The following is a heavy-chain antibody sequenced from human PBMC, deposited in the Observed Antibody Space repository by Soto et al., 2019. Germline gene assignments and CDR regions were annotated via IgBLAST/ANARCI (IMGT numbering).Heavy chain of an antibody. CDR3: ATDTVRQKVTTLDY. J-gene: IGHJ4*02. CDR2: ISYDGSNN. D-gene: IGHD4-17*01. CDR1: GFTFSSYG. V-gene: IGHV3-30*03. Sequence: QVQLVESGGGVVQPGRSLRLSCAASGFTFSSYGMHWVRQAPGKGLAWVAVISYDGSNNYYADSVKGRFTISRDNSKNTLYLQMNSLRADDTAVYYCATDTVRQKVTTLDYWGQGTLVTVSS.